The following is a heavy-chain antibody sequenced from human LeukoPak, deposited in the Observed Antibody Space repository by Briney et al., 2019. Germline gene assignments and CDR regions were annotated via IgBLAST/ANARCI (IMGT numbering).Heavy chain of an antibody. V-gene: IGHV4-34*01. CDR1: GGSISSYY. Sequence: SETLSHTCTVSGGSISSYYWSWIRQPPGKGLEWIGEINHSGSTNYNPSLKSRVTISVDTSKNQFSLKLSSVTAADTAVYYCARETIDDYGDYHLGWGQGTLVTVSS. CDR2: INHSGST. D-gene: IGHD4-17*01. J-gene: IGHJ4*02. CDR3: ARETIDDYGDYHLG.